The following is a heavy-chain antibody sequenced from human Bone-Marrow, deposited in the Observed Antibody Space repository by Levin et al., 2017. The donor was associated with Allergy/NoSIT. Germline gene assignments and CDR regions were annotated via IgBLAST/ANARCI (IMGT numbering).Heavy chain of an antibody. Sequence: GESLKISCKSSGSTFTAYYIHWVRQAPGQGLEWMGRIDPKSGATKYSQNFQGRVTMTMGTSISTVYMELNRLRSDDTAVYYCANDVWSDQYFLDYWGQGTLVAVSS. V-gene: IGHV1-2*06. J-gene: IGHJ4*02. CDR3: ANDVWSDQYFLDY. CDR1: GSTFTAYY. D-gene: IGHD3-3*01. CDR2: IDPKSGAT.